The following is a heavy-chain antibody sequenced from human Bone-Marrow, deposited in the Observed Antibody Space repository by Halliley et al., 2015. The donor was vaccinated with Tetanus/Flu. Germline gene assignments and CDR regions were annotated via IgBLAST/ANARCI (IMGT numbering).Heavy chain of an antibody. V-gene: IGHV4-59*03. CDR2: MYYTGSP. J-gene: IGHJ4*02. Sequence: LEWIGYMYYTGSPPHTPPLKSRVTISGDPSKKQLSLTLTSVTAADTAVYFCALVRVVGITIDYWGQGTLVTVSS. CDR3: ALVRVVGITIDY. D-gene: IGHD3-22*01.